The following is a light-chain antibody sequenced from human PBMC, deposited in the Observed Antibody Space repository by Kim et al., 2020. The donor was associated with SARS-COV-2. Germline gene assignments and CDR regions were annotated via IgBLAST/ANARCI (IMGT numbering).Light chain of an antibody. Sequence: SYELTQPSSVSVSPGQTARITCSGDVLAKKYARWFQQKPGQAPVLVIYKDTERPSGISERFSGSSSGTTVTLTISGAQVEDEADYYCYSAAENNGVFGGGTQLTVL. CDR1: VLAKKY. CDR2: KDT. V-gene: IGLV3-27*01. J-gene: IGLJ2*01. CDR3: YSAAENNGV.